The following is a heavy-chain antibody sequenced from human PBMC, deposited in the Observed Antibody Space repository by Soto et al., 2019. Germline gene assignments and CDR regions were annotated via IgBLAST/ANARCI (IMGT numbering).Heavy chain of an antibody. J-gene: IGHJ6*02. CDR3: ARGLTGSDFDWFGPRDNYYYGMDV. D-gene: IGHD3-9*01. Sequence: QVQLVQSGAEVKKPGASVKVSCKASGYTFTGYYMHWVRQAPGQGLEWMGWINPNSGGTNYAQKFQGWVTMTRDTSISTAYMELSRLRSDDTAVYYCARGLTGSDFDWFGPRDNYYYGMDVWGQGTTVTVSS. CDR2: INPNSGGT. V-gene: IGHV1-2*04. CDR1: GYTFTGYY.